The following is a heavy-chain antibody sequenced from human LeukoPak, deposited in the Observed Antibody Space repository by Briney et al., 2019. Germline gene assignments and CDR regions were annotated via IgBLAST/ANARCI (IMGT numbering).Heavy chain of an antibody. CDR3: ARARVGRGFPYYFDY. Sequence: GGSLRLSCAASGFTVSSSYMSWVRQGPRKELEWISVIYSGGSTYYADSVRGRFTVSRDNSKNTLYLQMNSLRDEDTAVYYCARARVGRGFPYYFDYWGQGTLVTVSS. CDR2: IYSGGST. J-gene: IGHJ4*02. D-gene: IGHD5-12*01. V-gene: IGHV3-66*01. CDR1: GFTVSSSY.